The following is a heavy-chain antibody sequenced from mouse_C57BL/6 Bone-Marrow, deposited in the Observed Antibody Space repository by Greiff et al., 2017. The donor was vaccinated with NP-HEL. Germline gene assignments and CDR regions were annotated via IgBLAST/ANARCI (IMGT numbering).Heavy chain of an antibody. V-gene: IGHV1-61*01. CDR2: IYPSDSET. CDR1: GYTFTSYW. D-gene: IGHD2-3*01. CDR3: ARRLEDGYYEGYAMDY. J-gene: IGHJ4*01. Sequence: QVQLQQPGAELVRPGSSVKLSCKASGYTFTSYWMDWVKQRPGQGLEWIGNIYPSDSETHYNQKFKDKATLTVDKSSSTAYMQLSSLTSEDSAVYYCARRLEDGYYEGYAMDYWGQGTSVTVSS.